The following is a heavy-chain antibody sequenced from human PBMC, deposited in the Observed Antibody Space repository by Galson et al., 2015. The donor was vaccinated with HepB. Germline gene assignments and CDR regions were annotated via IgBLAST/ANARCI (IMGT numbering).Heavy chain of an antibody. V-gene: IGHV4-34*01. CDR2: INHSGST. D-gene: IGHD1-26*01. CDR3: ARAARRGSRPYDY. J-gene: IGHJ4*02. Sequence: LSLTCAVSGGSFSGYYWSWIRQPPGKGLERIGEINHSGSTNYNPSLKSRVTISVDTSKNQFSLKLSSVTAADTAVYYCARAARRGSRPYDYWGQGTLVTVSS. CDR1: GGSFSGYY.